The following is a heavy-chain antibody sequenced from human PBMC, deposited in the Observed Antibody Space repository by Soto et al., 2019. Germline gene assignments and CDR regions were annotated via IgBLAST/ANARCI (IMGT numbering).Heavy chain of an antibody. D-gene: IGHD3-3*01. Sequence: GASVKVSCKASGGTFSSYAISWVRPAPGQGLEWMGGIIPIFGTANYAQKFQGRVTITADESTSTAYMELSSLRSEDTAVYYCAAPGNYDSLSLFWGQGTTVTVSS. V-gene: IGHV1-69*13. CDR3: AAPGNYDSLSLF. CDR1: GGTFSSYA. J-gene: IGHJ6*02. CDR2: IIPIFGTA.